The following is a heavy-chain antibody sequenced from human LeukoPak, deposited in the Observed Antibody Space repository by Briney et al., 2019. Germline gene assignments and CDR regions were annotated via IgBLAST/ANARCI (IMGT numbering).Heavy chain of an antibody. V-gene: IGHV1-2*02. CDR2: INPNSGGT. CDR3: VLGGLMTGGWFGP. Sequence: ASVKVSCKASGYTFTGYYMHWVRQAPGQGLEWMGWINPNSGGTNYAQKFQGRVTMTRDTSISTAYMELSRLRSDDTAVYYCVLGGLMTGGWFGPWGQGTLVTVSS. D-gene: IGHD2-8*01. CDR1: GYTFTGYY. J-gene: IGHJ5*02.